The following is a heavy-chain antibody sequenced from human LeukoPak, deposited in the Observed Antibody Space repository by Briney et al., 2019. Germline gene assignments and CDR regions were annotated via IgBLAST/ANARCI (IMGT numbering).Heavy chain of an antibody. CDR3: ARGPYYYDSSAYHYDY. CDR1: GYRFTTYW. D-gene: IGHD3-22*01. V-gene: IGHV5-51*01. Sequence: GESLKISCKGSGYRFTTYWIGWVRQMPGKGLEWMGIIYPGDSDTRYSPSFQGQVIISADKSISTAYLQWSSLKASDTAMYYCARGPYYYDSSAYHYDYWGQGTLVTVSS. J-gene: IGHJ4*02. CDR2: IYPGDSDT.